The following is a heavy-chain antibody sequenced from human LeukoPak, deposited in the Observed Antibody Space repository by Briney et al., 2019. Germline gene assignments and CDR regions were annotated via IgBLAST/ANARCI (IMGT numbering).Heavy chain of an antibody. D-gene: IGHD5-24*01. CDR3: AKDLIVSGTATILDY. CDR2: ISYDASYE. Sequence: GGSLRLSCAASGFTFSSYGMHWVRQAPGKGLEWGAVISYDASYENYAASVKGRFTISRDNSKNTLYLQMNSLIAEVTAVYYCAKDLIVSGTATILDYWGQGTLVTVSS. J-gene: IGHJ4*02. V-gene: IGHV3-30*18. CDR1: GFTFSSYG.